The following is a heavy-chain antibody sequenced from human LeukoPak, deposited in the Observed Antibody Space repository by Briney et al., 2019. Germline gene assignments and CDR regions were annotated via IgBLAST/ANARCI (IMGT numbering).Heavy chain of an antibody. V-gene: IGHV4-39*01. CDR2: IYYSGRT. CDR1: GGSISSSSYY. D-gene: IGHD6-13*01. CDR3: AIFESSSWYYFDY. Sequence: SETLSLTCTVSGGSISSSSYYWGWVRQPPGKGLEWNGSIYYSGRTYSNPSLKSRVTISVDTSKNQFSLKLSSVTDADTAVYYCAIFESSSWYYFDYWGQGTLVTVSS. J-gene: IGHJ4*02.